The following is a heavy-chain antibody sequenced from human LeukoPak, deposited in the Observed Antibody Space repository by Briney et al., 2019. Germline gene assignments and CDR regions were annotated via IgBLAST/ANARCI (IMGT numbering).Heavy chain of an antibody. CDR3: ARQRSPDTYYYYMDV. CDR1: GYTFTSYD. J-gene: IGHJ6*03. D-gene: IGHD1-1*01. V-gene: IGHV1-18*01. Sequence: GASVKVSCKASGYTFTSYDISWVRQAPGQGLEWMGWISAYNGNTNYAQKLQGRVTMTTDTSTSTAYMELRSLRSDDTAVYYCARQRSPDTYYYYMDVWGKGTTVTVSS. CDR2: ISAYNGNT.